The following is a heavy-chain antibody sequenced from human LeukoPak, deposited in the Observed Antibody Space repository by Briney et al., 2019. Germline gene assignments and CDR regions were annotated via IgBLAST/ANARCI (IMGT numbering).Heavy chain of an antibody. CDR1: GGSISSGSYY. J-gene: IGHJ4*02. Sequence: SETLSLTCTVSGGSISSGSYYWSWIRQPAGKGLEWIGRIYTSGSTNYNPSLKSRVTISVDTSKNQFSLKLSSVSAADTAVYYCARELDTAMVTYYFDYWGQGTLVTVSS. V-gene: IGHV4-61*02. D-gene: IGHD5-18*01. CDR3: ARELDTAMVTYYFDY. CDR2: IYTSGST.